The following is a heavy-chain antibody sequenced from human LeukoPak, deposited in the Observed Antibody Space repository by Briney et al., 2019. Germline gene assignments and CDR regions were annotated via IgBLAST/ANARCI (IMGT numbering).Heavy chain of an antibody. CDR3: ATAPLTQWLVRGGDY. Sequence: ASVKVSCKVSGYALTELSMHWVRQAPGKGLEWMGGFDPEDGETIYAQKFQGRVTMSEDTSTDTAYMELSSLRSEDTAVYYCATAPLTQWLVRGGDYWGQGTLVTVSS. V-gene: IGHV1-24*01. J-gene: IGHJ4*02. CDR1: GYALTELS. D-gene: IGHD6-19*01. CDR2: FDPEDGET.